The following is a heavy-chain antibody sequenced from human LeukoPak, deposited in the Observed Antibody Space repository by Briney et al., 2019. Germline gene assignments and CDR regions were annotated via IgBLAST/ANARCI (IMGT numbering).Heavy chain of an antibody. CDR2: IYYSGST. J-gene: IGHJ3*02. D-gene: IGHD2-21*02. Sequence: PSETLSLTCTVSGGSISSSSYYWGWIRQPPGKGLEWIGSIYYSGSTYYNPSLKSRVTISVDTSKNQFSLKLSSVTAADTAVYYCAGGRVTASALDAFDIWGQGTMVTVSS. V-gene: IGHV4-39*01. CDR3: AGGRVTASALDAFDI. CDR1: GGSISSSSYY.